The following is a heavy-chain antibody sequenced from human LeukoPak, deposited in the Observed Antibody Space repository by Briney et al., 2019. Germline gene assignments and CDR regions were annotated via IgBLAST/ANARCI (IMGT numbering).Heavy chain of an antibody. CDR1: GFSFSVYW. CDR3: AKSVYYDSSGYYSPFVY. Sequence: GGSLRLSCAASGFSFSVYWMHWVRQAPGKGPVWVSRIKTDGSITDYADFVKGRFTISRDNAKNTLYLQMNSLRAEDTAVYYCAKSVYYDSSGYYSPFVYWGQGTLVTVSS. J-gene: IGHJ4*02. CDR2: IKTDGSIT. D-gene: IGHD3-22*01. V-gene: IGHV3-74*01.